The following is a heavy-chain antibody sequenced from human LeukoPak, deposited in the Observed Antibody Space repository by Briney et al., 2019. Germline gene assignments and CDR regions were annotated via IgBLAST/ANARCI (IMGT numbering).Heavy chain of an antibody. Sequence: PSETLSLTCTVSGGSISTFYWGWIRQPAGKGLEWIGRMHTRGSTDYNPSLKSRVSMSVDTSQNQFFLRLRSVTAADTAVYYCARVGRGHFDYWGQGTLVTVSS. V-gene: IGHV4-4*07. CDR2: MHTRGST. CDR1: GGSISTFY. J-gene: IGHJ4*02. CDR3: ARVGRGHFDY.